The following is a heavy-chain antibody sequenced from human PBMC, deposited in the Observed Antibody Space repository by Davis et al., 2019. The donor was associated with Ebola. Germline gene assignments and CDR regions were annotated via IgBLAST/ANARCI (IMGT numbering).Heavy chain of an antibody. D-gene: IGHD6-6*01. V-gene: IGHV3-11*01. CDR2: ISSSGSTI. CDR3: ARGWTARHSINFFDF. CDR1: GFTFSDYY. Sequence: PGGSLRLSCAASGFTFSDYYISWIRQAPGKGLEWVSYISSSGSTIYYADSVKGRFAISRDDAKNSVYLQMNSLRAEDAAVYYCARGWTARHSINFFDFWGQGTLVTVSS. J-gene: IGHJ4*02.